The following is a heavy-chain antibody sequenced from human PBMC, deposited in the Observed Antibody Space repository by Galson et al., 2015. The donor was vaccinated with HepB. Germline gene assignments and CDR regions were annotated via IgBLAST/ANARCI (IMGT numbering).Heavy chain of an antibody. CDR2: ITTSAGDT. D-gene: IGHD3-22*01. J-gene: IGHJ5*01. CDR3: AKDNRSGWSES. Sequence: SLRLSCAASGFTFSSYAMGWVRQPPGKGLEWVSQITTSAGDTHYADSVKGRFTISRDSFKNILYLQMNSLRVEDTAVYYCAKDNRSGWSESWGQGTQVIVSS. CDR1: GFTFSSYA. V-gene: IGHV3-23*01.